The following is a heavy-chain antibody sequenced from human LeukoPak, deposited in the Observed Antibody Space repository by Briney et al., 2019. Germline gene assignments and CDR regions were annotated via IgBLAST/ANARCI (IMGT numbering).Heavy chain of an antibody. Sequence: GASVKVSCKASGGTFSSYATSWVRQAPGQGLEWMGRIIPILGIANYAQKFQGRVTITADKSTSTAYMELSSLRSEDTAVYYCARDTPGGYDFWAKGMDVWGQGTTVTVSS. V-gene: IGHV1-69*04. D-gene: IGHD3-3*01. CDR1: GGTFSSYA. CDR2: IIPILGIA. CDR3: ARDTPGGYDFWAKGMDV. J-gene: IGHJ6*02.